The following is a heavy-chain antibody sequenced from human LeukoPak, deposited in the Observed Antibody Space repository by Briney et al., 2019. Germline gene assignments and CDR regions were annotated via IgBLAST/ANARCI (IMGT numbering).Heavy chain of an antibody. CDR1: GFTFSDYY. Sequence: GGSLRLSCAASGFTFSDYYMSWIRQAPGKGLEWVSYISSSGSTIYYADSVKGRFTISRDNAKNSLYLQINSLGVEDTAVYYCARGVPSGVDYFDYWGQGTLVTVSS. J-gene: IGHJ4*02. CDR2: ISSSGSTI. CDR3: ARGVPSGVDYFDY. D-gene: IGHD3-10*01. V-gene: IGHV3-11*04.